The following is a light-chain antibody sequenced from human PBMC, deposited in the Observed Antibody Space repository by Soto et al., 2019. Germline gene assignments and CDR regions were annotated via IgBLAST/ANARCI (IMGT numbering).Light chain of an antibody. CDR3: QHYNSYSEA. V-gene: IGKV1-5*03. Sequence: DIQITHSPSTLSLSXVDRVTITXXASQTISSWLAWYQQKPGKAPKLLIYKASTLKSGVPSRFSGSGSGTEFTLTISSLQPDDFATYYCQHYNSYSEAFGQGTKVDIK. J-gene: IGKJ1*01. CDR1: QTISSW. CDR2: KAS.